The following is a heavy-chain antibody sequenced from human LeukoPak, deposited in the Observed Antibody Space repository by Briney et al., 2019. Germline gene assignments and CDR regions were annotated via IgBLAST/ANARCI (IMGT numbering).Heavy chain of an antibody. CDR3: ARSNSATIPGADP. D-gene: IGHD1-26*01. V-gene: IGHV3-53*01. J-gene: IGHJ5*02. Sequence: PGGSLRLSCAAPGFTVSSNYMSWVRQAPGKGLEWVSIIYSGGSTYYADSVKGRFTISRDNSKNTLFLQMNSLRAEDTAMYYCARSNSATIPGADPWGQGTLVTVSS. CDR2: IYSGGST. CDR1: GFTVSSNY.